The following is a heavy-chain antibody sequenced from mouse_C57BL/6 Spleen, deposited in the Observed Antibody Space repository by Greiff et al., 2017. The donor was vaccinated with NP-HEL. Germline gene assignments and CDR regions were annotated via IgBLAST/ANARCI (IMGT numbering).Heavy chain of an antibody. CDR2: IYPGDGDT. CDR1: GYAFSSSW. CDR3: ARDPRTAQYYFDY. D-gene: IGHD3-2*02. Sequence: LVESGPELVKPGASVKISCKASGYAFSSSWMNWVKQRPGKGLEWIGRIYPGDGDTNYNGKFKGKATLTADKSSSTAYMQLSSLTSEDSAVYFCARDPRTAQYYFDYWGQGTTLTVSS. V-gene: IGHV1-82*01. J-gene: IGHJ2*01.